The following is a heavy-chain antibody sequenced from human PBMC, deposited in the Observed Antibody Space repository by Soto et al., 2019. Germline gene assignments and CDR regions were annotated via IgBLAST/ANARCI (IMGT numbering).Heavy chain of an antibody. D-gene: IGHD6-19*01. CDR2: ISYDGSHK. J-gene: IGHJ4*02. CDR1: GFTFSSCS. Sequence: VQLVESGGGVVQPGRSLRLSCAASGFTFSSCSLHWVRQAPGKGLEWLALISYDGSHKYNADAVKGRFTISRDNSKNTLYLQLNSLRLEDTAVYYCARTTTVAGTPEFDYWGQGTLVTVSS. CDR3: ARTTTVAGTPEFDY. V-gene: IGHV3-30-3*01.